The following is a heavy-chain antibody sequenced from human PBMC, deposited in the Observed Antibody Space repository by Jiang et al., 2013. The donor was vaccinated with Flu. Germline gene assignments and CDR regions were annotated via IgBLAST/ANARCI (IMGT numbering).Heavy chain of an antibody. Sequence: KPTQTLTLTCTFSGFSLSTSGMCVSWIRQPPGKALEWLALIDWDDDKYYSTSLKTRLTISKDTSKNQVVLTMTNVDPVDTATYYCARMARRGSSGEDAFDIWGQGTMGHRLF. CDR1: GFSLSTSGMC. V-gene: IGHV2-70*01. D-gene: IGHD2-15*01. J-gene: IGHJ3*02. CDR2: IDWDDDK. CDR3: ARMARRGSSGEDAFDI.